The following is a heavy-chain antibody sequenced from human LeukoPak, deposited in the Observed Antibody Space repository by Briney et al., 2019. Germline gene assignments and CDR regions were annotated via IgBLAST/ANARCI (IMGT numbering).Heavy chain of an antibody. Sequence: PSETLSLTCTVSGGSISSYYWSWIRQPAGKGLEWIGRIYTSGSTNYNPSLKSRVTMSVDTSKNQFSLKLSSVTAADTAVYYCATSQPRLDYYYYYGMDVWGQGTTVTVSS. J-gene: IGHJ6*02. CDR1: GGSISSYY. CDR3: ATSQPRLDYYYYYGMDV. D-gene: IGHD1-14*01. CDR2: IYTSGST. V-gene: IGHV4-4*07.